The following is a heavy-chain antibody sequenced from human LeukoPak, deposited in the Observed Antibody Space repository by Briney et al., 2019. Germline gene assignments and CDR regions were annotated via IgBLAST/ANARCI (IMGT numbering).Heavy chain of an antibody. CDR3: ARGGGAWYYDSSGLDY. CDR2: ISSYNGNT. D-gene: IGHD3-22*01. J-gene: IGHJ4*02. CDR1: GYTFTSYG. V-gene: IGHV1-18*01. Sequence: ASVKVSCKASGYTFTSYGISWVRQAPGQGLEWMGWISSYNGNTNYAQKLQGRVTMTTDTSTSTAYMELRSLRSDDTAVYYCARGGGAWYYDSSGLDYWGQGTLVTVSS.